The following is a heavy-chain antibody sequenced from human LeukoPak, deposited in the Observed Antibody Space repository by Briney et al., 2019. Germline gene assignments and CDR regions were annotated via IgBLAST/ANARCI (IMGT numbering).Heavy chain of an antibody. V-gene: IGHV3-11*01. CDR3: AKGAYGGNPIHFDY. Sequence: GGSLRLSCAASGFTFSDYYMSWIRQAPGKGLEWVSYISSSGSTIYYADSVKGRFTISRDNSKNTLYLQMNSLRAEDTAVYYCAKGAYGGNPIHFDYWGQGTLVTVSS. CDR2: ISSSGSTI. J-gene: IGHJ4*02. CDR1: GFTFSDYY. D-gene: IGHD4-23*01.